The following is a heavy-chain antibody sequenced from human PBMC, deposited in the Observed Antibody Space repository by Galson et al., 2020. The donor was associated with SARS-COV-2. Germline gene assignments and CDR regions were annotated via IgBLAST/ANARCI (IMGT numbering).Heavy chain of an antibody. CDR2: ISWNSGSI. V-gene: IGHV3-9*01. Sequence: SLKISCAASGFTFDDYAMHWVRQAPGKGLEWASGISWNSGSIGYADSVKGRFTISRDNAKNSLYLQMNSLRAEDTALYYCAKGGTTVTTSPDYWGQGTLVTVSS. CDR3: AKGGTTVTTSPDY. J-gene: IGHJ4*02. CDR1: GFTFDDYA. D-gene: IGHD4-17*01.